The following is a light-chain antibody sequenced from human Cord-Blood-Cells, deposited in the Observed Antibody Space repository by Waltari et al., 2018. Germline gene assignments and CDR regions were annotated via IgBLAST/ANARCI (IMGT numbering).Light chain of an antibody. J-gene: IGLJ3*02. CDR2: EVS. Sequence: QSALTQPASVSGSPGQSITISCTGTSSDVGSYNLVSWYQPHPGKAPKLVIYEVSKRPSGVSNRCSGSKSGNTASRTSSGLQAEDEADYYCCSYAGSSTWVFGGGTKLTVL. V-gene: IGLV2-23*02. CDR1: SSDVGSYNL. CDR3: CSYAGSSTWV.